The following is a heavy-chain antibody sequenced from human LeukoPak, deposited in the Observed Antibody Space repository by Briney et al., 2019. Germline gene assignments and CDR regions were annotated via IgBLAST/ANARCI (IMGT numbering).Heavy chain of an antibody. D-gene: IGHD3-22*01. CDR2: ISSSGSTI. J-gene: IGHJ4*02. Sequence: PGGSLRLSCAASGFTFSDYYMSWIRQAPGKGLEWVSYISSSGSTIYYADSVKGRFTISRDNAKNSLYLQMNSLRAEDTAVYYSARTIIDSSGYLDYWGQGTLVTVSS. V-gene: IGHV3-11*01. CDR1: GFTFSDYY. CDR3: ARTIIDSSGYLDY.